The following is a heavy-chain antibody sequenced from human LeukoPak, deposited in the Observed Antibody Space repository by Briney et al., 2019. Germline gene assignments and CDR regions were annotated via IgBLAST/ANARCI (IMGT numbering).Heavy chain of an antibody. CDR1: GYTFTSYG. Sequence: ASVKVSCKASGYTFTSYGISWVRQAPGQGLEWMGWISAYNGNTNYAQKLQGRVTMTTDTSTSTAYMELRSLRSDDTAVYYCARDPYYDFWGGYSSWFDPWGQGPLVTASS. D-gene: IGHD3-3*01. CDR3: ARDPYYDFWGGYSSWFDP. CDR2: ISAYNGNT. V-gene: IGHV1-18*01. J-gene: IGHJ5*02.